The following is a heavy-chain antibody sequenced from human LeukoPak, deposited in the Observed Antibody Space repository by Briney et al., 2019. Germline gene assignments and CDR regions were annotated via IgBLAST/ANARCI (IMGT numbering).Heavy chain of an antibody. CDR3: AIARYYYDSSGYYPTNWSDP. Sequence: ASVKVSCKASGYTFTSYGISWVRQAPGQGLEWMGWISAYNGNTNYAQKFQGRVTITADKSTSTAYMELSSLRSEDTAVYYCAIARYYYDSSGYYPTNWSDPWGQGTLITVSS. D-gene: IGHD3-22*01. J-gene: IGHJ5*02. V-gene: IGHV1-18*01. CDR1: GYTFTSYG. CDR2: ISAYNGNT.